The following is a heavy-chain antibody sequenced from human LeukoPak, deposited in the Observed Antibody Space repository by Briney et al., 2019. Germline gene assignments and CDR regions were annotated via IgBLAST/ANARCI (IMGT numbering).Heavy chain of an antibody. CDR2: ISYDGSNK. Sequence: GGSLRLSCAASGFSFSSYAMHWVRQAPGKGLEWVAVISYDGSNKYYADSVKGRFTISRDNSKNTLYLQMNSLRAEDTAVYYCAKDRRRLYSSSWYRDYWGQGTLVTVSS. J-gene: IGHJ4*02. CDR1: GFSFSSYA. D-gene: IGHD6-13*01. V-gene: IGHV3-30-3*01. CDR3: AKDRRRLYSSSWYRDY.